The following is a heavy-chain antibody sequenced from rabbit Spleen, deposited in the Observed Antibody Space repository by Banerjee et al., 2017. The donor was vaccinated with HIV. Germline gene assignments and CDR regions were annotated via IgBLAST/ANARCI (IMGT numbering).Heavy chain of an antibody. D-gene: IGHD6-1*01. V-gene: IGHV1S45*01. CDR2: IYTGDGSA. CDR1: GFTVSGSYY. Sequence: QEQLVESGGGLVQPEGSLTLTCTASGFTVSGSYYMCWVRQAPGKGLEWIGCIYTGDGSAYYASWAKGRFTISKASSTTVFLQMTSLTAADTATYFCARDPFAGDANYWALWGQGTLVTVS. CDR3: ARDPFAGDANYWAL. J-gene: IGHJ4*01.